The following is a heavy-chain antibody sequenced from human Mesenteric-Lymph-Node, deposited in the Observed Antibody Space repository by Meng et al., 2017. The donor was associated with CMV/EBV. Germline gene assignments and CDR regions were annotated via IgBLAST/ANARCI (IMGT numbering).Heavy chain of an antibody. CDR3: AGAPSYDFWSGYYRDYYYYGMDV. D-gene: IGHD3-3*01. V-gene: IGHV3-30*02. Sequence: GESLKISCAASGFTFSGYGMHWVRQAPGKGLEWVAFIRYDGSNKYYADSVKGRFTISRDNSKNTLYLQMNSLRAEDTAVYYCAGAPSYDFWSGYYRDYYYYGMDVWGQGTTVTVSS. CDR2: IRYDGSNK. CDR1: GFTFSGYG. J-gene: IGHJ6*02.